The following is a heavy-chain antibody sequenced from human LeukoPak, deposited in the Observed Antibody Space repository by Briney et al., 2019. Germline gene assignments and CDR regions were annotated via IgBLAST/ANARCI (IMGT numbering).Heavy chain of an antibody. Sequence: GASVKVSCKASGYTFTCYYMHWVRQAPGQGLEWMGWIDPNSGDTNYVQKFQGRVTMTRDTSITTAYMELSRLTSDDTAVYYCARDYDILTQWGQGTLVTVSS. CDR3: ARDYDILTQ. CDR1: GYTFTCYY. J-gene: IGHJ4*02. V-gene: IGHV1-2*02. D-gene: IGHD3-9*01. CDR2: IDPNSGDT.